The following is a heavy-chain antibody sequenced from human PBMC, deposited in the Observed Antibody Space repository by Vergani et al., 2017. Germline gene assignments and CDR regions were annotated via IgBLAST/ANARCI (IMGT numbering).Heavy chain of an antibody. V-gene: IGHV3-33*01. CDR2: IWYDGSNK. CDR3: ARKGVAVAGKGYLDY. D-gene: IGHD6-19*01. CDR1: GFTFSSYG. J-gene: IGHJ4*02. Sequence: QVQLVESGGGVVQPGRSLRLSCAASGFTFSSYGMHWVRQAPGKGLEWVAVIWYDGSNKYYADSVKGRFTISRDNSKNTLYLQMNSLRAEETAVYYCARKGVAVAGKGYLDYWGQGTLVTVSS.